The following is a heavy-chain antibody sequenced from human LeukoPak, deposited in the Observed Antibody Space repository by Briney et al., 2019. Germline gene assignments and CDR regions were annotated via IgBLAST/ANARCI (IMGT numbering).Heavy chain of an antibody. D-gene: IGHD6-13*01. CDR2: IHYSGST. CDR3: ARGPSYSSKRGHFDY. J-gene: IGHJ4*02. V-gene: IGHV4-59*11. Sequence: PSETLSLTCTVPGRSISSHYGSWIRQPPGKGLEWIEYIHYSGSTNDNPSLKSRVTISVDTSKNQFSLKLSSVTAADTAVYYCARGPSYSSKRGHFDYWGQGTLVTVSS. CDR1: GRSISSHY.